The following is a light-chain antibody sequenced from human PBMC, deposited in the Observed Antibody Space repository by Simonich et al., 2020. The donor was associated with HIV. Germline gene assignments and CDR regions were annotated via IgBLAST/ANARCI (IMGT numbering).Light chain of an antibody. J-gene: IGKJ1*01. V-gene: IGKV3-20*01. CDR3: QQDGSSRT. Sequence: EIVMTQSPATLSVSPGERATLSYRASQSVSSYLAWYQQKPGQSPRLLSYGASSRATCIPDSFSGSGSGTDFTLTISRLEPEDFAVYYCQQDGSSRTFGQGTKVEIK. CDR1: QSVSSY. CDR2: GAS.